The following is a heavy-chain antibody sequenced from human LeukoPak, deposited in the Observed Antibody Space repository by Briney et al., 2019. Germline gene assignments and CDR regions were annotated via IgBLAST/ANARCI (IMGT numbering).Heavy chain of an antibody. CDR3: ARVQQWLYYFDY. CDR2: ISAYNGNT. J-gene: IGHJ4*02. V-gene: IGHV1-18*01. Sequence: ASVKVSCKASGYTFTSYGISWVRQAPGQGLDWMGWISAYNGNTNYAQKLQGRVTMTTDTSTSTGYMELRSLRSDGTAVYCCARVQQWLYYFDYWGQGTLVTVSS. CDR1: GYTFTSYG. D-gene: IGHD6-19*01.